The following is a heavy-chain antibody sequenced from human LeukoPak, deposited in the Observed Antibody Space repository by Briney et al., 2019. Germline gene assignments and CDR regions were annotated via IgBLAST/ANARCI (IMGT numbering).Heavy chain of an antibody. CDR2: IYTSGST. CDR3: ARGRREPDWFDP. D-gene: IGHD1-14*01. Sequence: SETLSLTCAVSGGSISSGSYYWSWIRQPAGKGLEWIGRIYTSGSTNYNPSLKSRVTISVDTSKNQFSLKLSSVTAADTAVYYCARGRREPDWFDPWGQGTLVTVSS. V-gene: IGHV4-61*02. CDR1: GGSISSGSYY. J-gene: IGHJ5*02.